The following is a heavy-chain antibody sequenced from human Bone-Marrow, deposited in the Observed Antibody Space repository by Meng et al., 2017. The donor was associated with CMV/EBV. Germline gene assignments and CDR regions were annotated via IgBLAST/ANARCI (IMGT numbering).Heavy chain of an antibody. J-gene: IGHJ4*02. D-gene: IGHD2/OR15-2a*01. CDR1: VFPRSTSGVG. Sequence: QITMKESGPTLVKPTQTLTPISTFSVFPRSTSGVGVGWIRQPPGKALEWLALIYWDDDKRYSPSLKSRLTITKDTSKNQVVLTMTNMDPVDTATYYCAHNSIRVYFDYWGQGTLVTVSS. CDR3: AHNSIRVYFDY. V-gene: IGHV2-5*02. CDR2: IYWDDDK.